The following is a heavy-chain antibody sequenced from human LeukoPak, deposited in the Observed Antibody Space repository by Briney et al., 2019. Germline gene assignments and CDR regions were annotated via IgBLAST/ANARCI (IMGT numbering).Heavy chain of an antibody. V-gene: IGHV4-34*01. CDR3: ARVTMVRGVLTWYFDY. CDR2: INHSGST. Sequence: SETLSLTCAVYGGSFSGYYWSWIRQPPGKGLEWIGEINHSGSTNHNPSLKSRVTISVDTSKNQFSLKLSSVTAADTAVYYCARVTMVRGVLTWYFDYWGQGTLVTVSS. D-gene: IGHD3-10*01. J-gene: IGHJ4*02. CDR1: GGSFSGYY.